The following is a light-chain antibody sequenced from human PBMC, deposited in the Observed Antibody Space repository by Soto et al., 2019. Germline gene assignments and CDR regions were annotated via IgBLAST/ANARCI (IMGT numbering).Light chain of an antibody. CDR3: CSYAGSYTYV. Sequence: QSALTQPRSVSASPGQSVTISCSGTHSDVGGYNIVSWYQQHPGKAPKLMIYDVTERPSGVPDRFSGSKSGNTASLTISGLQAEDEADYYCCSYAGSYTYVFGTGTKV. J-gene: IGLJ1*01. CDR2: DVT. V-gene: IGLV2-11*01. CDR1: HSDVGGYNI.